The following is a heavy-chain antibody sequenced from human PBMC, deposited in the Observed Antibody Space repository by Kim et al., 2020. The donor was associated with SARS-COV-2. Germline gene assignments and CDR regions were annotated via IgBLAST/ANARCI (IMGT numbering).Heavy chain of an antibody. CDR2: IRNKAKSYTT. D-gene: IGHD1-7*01. Sequence: GGSLRLSCEASGFIFSDHYMDWVRQAPGKGLEWVCRIRNKAKSYTTEYAASVKGRFIISRDDSKNSPYLQMNSLKTEDTAVYFCARDFTGTTGYWGQGILVTVSS. CDR3: ARDFTGTTGY. CDR1: GFIFSDHY. J-gene: IGHJ4*02. V-gene: IGHV3-72*01.